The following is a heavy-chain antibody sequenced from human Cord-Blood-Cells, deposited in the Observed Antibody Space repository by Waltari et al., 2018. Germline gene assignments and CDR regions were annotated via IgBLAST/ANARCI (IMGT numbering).Heavy chain of an antibody. CDR3: AKWDPTGGGLSDY. D-gene: IGHD7-27*01. J-gene: IGHJ4*02. CDR1: GFPFSSYA. CDR2: ISGSGGST. V-gene: IGHV3-23*01. Sequence: EVQLLESGGGLVQHGGSLSISCAASGFPFSSYAISWARQAPGKGLEWVSAISGSGGSTYYADSVKGRFTISRDNSKNTLYLQMNSLRAEDTAVYYCAKWDPTGGGLSDYWGQGTLVTVSS.